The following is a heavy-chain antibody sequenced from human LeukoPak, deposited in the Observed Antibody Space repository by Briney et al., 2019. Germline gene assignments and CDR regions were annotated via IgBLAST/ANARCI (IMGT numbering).Heavy chain of an antibody. J-gene: IGHJ5*02. V-gene: IGHV3-11*06. CDR3: ARGGISAAGTFDP. Sequence: GGSLRLSCAASGFTFSDHYMSWIRQAPGKGLAWVSYISTFSRYTSYADSVTGRFTISRDNAKNSLFLQMNSLRAEDTAVYYCARGGISAAGTFDPWGQGTMVTVSS. CDR2: ISTFSRYT. CDR1: GFTFSDHY. D-gene: IGHD6-13*01.